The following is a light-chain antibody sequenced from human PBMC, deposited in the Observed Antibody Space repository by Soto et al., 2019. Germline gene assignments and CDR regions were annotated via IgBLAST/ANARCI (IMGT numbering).Light chain of an antibody. CDR2: GAS. Sequence: EIVLTQSPGTLSLSPGERVILSCRASQSIASTYLTWYQQKPGQAPRLLIYGASRRATGIPDRFSGSGSGTDFSLTISRLEPEDFAVYYCQQYGSSLYTFGQGTTLEIK. CDR3: QQYGSSLYT. J-gene: IGKJ2*01. CDR1: QSIASTY. V-gene: IGKV3-20*01.